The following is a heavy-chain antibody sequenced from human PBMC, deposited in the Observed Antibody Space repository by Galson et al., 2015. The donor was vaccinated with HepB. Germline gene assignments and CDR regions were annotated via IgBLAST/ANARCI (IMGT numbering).Heavy chain of an antibody. J-gene: IGHJ6*02. CDR2: IKQDGSEK. D-gene: IGHD3-9*01. Sequence: SLRLSCAASGFTFSSYWMRWVRQAPGKGLEWVANIKQDGSEKYYVDSVKGRFTISRDNAKNTLYLQMNSLRAEDTAVYYCASWGSTYHDILTGPRVYYYYGMDVWGQGTTVTVSS. CDR3: ASWGSTYHDILTGPRVYYYYGMDV. V-gene: IGHV3-7*03. CDR1: GFTFSSYW.